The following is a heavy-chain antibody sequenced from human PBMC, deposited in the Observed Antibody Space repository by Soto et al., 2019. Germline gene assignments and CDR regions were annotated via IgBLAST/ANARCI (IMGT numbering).Heavy chain of an antibody. CDR2: IWYDGSNK. CDR1: GFTFSSYG. D-gene: IGHD2-2*01. J-gene: IGHJ6*03. V-gene: IGHV3-33*01. CDR3: ARDHIVVVPAAMRWSYYYYYMDV. Sequence: GGSLRLSCAASGFTFSSYGMHWVRQAPGKGLEWVAVIWYDGSNKYYADSVKGRFTISRDNSKNTLYLQMNSLRAEDTAVYYCARDHIVVVPAAMRWSYYYYYMDVWGKGTTVTVSS.